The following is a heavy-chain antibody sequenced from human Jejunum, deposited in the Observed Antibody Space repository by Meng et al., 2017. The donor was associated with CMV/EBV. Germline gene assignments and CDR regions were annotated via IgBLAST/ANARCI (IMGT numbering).Heavy chain of an antibody. CDR3: AKEYSSGWYYFDY. D-gene: IGHD6-13*01. CDR2: ISWDGGSG. Sequence: SGFTFDDYAMHWVRQAPGKGLEWVSLISWDGGSGYYADSVKGLFTISRDNSKNSLYLQMNSLRAEDTALYYCAKEYSSGWYYFDYWGQGTLVTVSS. CDR1: GFTFDDYA. V-gene: IGHV3-43D*03. J-gene: IGHJ4*02.